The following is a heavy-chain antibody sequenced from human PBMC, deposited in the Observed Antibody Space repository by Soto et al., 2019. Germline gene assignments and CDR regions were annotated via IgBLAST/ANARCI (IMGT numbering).Heavy chain of an antibody. Sequence: QVQLVESGGGVVQPGRSLRLSCAASGFTFSSYGMHWVRQAPGKGLEWVAVISYDGSNKFYADSVKGRFTISRDNSKNTLYLQMNSLRAEDTAVYYYAKDGLWFGEFADYYGMDVWGQGTTVTVSS. CDR3: AKDGLWFGEFADYYGMDV. D-gene: IGHD3-10*01. V-gene: IGHV3-30*18. CDR1: GFTFSSYG. CDR2: ISYDGSNK. J-gene: IGHJ6*02.